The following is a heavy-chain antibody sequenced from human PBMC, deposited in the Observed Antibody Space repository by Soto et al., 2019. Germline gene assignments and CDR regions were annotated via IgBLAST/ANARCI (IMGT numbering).Heavy chain of an antibody. CDR2: ISAYNGNT. V-gene: IGHV1-18*04. D-gene: IGHD6-13*01. CDR3: ARDTSAAGTGWFDP. Sequence: VAPVKVSCKASGYTFTSYGISWVRQAPGQGLEWMGWISAYNGNTNYAQKLQGRVTMTTDTSTSTAYMELRRLRSDDTGGYYCARDTSAAGTGWFDPWGQGTLVTVSS. J-gene: IGHJ5*02. CDR1: GYTFTSYG.